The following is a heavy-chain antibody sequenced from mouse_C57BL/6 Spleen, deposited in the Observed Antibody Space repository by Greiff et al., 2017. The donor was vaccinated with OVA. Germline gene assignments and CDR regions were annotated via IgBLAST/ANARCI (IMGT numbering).Heavy chain of an antibody. Sequence: EVKLQESGPELVKPGASVKISCKASGYSFTDYNMNWVKQSNGKSLEWIGVINPNYGTTSYNQKFKGKATLTVDQSSSTAYMQLNSLTSEDSAVYYCARKGNYDYDGGFAYWGQGTLVTVSA. CDR1: GYSFTDYN. D-gene: IGHD2-4*01. V-gene: IGHV1-39*01. CDR2: INPNYGTT. J-gene: IGHJ3*01. CDR3: ARKGNYDYDGGFAY.